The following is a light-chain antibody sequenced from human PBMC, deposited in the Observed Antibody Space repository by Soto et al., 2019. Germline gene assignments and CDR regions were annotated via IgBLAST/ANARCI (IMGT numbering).Light chain of an antibody. J-gene: IGKJ5*01. Sequence: VMTQSPATLSVSPGERATLSCRASESVSSNLAWYQQRPGQAPRLLIYGASTRATDTPVRFRGRASGTEFTLTISSLQSEDFAVYYCQQHNNWPPSIIFGQGTRLEIK. CDR1: ESVSSN. CDR2: GAS. CDR3: QQHNNWPPSII. V-gene: IGKV3-15*01.